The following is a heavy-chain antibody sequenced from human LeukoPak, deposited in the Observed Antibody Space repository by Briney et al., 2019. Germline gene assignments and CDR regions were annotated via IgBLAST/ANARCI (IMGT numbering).Heavy chain of an antibody. Sequence: SETLSLTCTVSGGSISSGSYYWSWIRQPAGKGLEWIGRIYTSGSTNYNPSLKSRVTTSVDTSKNQFSLKLSSVTAADTAVYYCARSYHTYYFDYWGQGTLVTVSS. J-gene: IGHJ4*02. D-gene: IGHD2-2*01. CDR3: ARSYHTYYFDY. CDR1: GGSISSGSYY. V-gene: IGHV4-61*02. CDR2: IYTSGST.